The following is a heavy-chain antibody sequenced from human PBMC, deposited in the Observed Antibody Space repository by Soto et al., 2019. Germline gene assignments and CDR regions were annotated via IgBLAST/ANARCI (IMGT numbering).Heavy chain of an antibody. V-gene: IGHV1-69*02. D-gene: IGHD3-10*01. CDR3: AVSHYYGSGADNWFDP. J-gene: IGHJ5*02. CDR1: GGTFSSYT. CDR2: IIPILGIA. Sequence: SVKVSCKASGGTFSSYTISWVRQAPGQGLEWMGRIIPILGIANYVQKFQGRVTITADKSTSTAYMELSSLRSEDTAVYYCAVSHYYGSGADNWFDPWGQGTLVTVSS.